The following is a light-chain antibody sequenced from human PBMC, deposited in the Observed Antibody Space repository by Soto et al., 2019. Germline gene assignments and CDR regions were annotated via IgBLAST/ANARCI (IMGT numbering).Light chain of an antibody. CDR3: XXYGSSSWT. CDR1: QSVSSIS. CDR2: GAS. Sequence: EIVLTQSPGTLSLSPGERATLSCRASQSVSSISLAWYQQKPGQAPRLLMYGASSRATGIPDRFSGSGSGTXXXXXXXXLEPXDSXXXXXXXYGSSSWTFGQGTKVEIK. V-gene: IGKV3-20*01. J-gene: IGKJ1*01.